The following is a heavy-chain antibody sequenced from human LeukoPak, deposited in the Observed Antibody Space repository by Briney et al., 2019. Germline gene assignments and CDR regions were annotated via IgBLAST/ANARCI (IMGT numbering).Heavy chain of an antibody. Sequence: ASVKVSCKASGYTFTSYYMHWVRQAPGQGLEWMGWINPNSGGTNYAQKFQGRVTMTRDTSISTAYMELSRLRSDDTAVYYCARDVNSWYDFDYWGQGTLVTVSS. J-gene: IGHJ4*02. CDR3: ARDVNSWYDFDY. CDR2: INPNSGGT. V-gene: IGHV1-2*02. CDR1: GYTFTSYY. D-gene: IGHD6-13*01.